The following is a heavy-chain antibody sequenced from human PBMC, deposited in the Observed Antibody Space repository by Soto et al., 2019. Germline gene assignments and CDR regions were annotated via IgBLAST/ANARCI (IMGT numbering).Heavy chain of an antibody. D-gene: IGHD7-27*01. J-gene: IGHJ4*01. CDR1: VVSRSNFP. V-gene: IGHV3-48*02. Sequence: WWSXRVSCLASVVSRSNFPINLFRHTPGKGLECISYISPRGDNIYYAESVKGRFTISRHNARNSLFLQMNSLRDEDAALYYCEKGPNHKIRRHYYFD. CDR3: EKGPNHKIRRHYYFD. CDR2: ISPRGDNI.